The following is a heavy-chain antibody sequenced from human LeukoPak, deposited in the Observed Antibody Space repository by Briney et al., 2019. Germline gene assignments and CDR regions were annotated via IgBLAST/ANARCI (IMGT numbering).Heavy chain of an antibody. CDR3: AKDMVPGRDWLLHGFDY. Sequence: GGSLRLSCAASGFTFSSYGMHWVRQAPGKGLEWVAFIRYDGSNKYYADSVKGRFTISRDNSKNTLYLQMNSLRAEDTAVYYCAKDMVPGRDWLLHGFDYWGQGTLVTVSS. CDR2: IRYDGSNK. V-gene: IGHV3-30*02. CDR1: GFTFSSYG. J-gene: IGHJ4*02. D-gene: IGHD3/OR15-3a*01.